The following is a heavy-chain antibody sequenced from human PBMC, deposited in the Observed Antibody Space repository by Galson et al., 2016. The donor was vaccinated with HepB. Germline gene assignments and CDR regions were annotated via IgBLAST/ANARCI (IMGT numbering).Heavy chain of an antibody. J-gene: IGHJ4*02. CDR3: ARDEDDPSYTIDF. V-gene: IGHV3-30-3*01. Sequence: SLRLSCAASGFTFSTYAMHWVRQAPGRGLEWVAVISYDGNKKYYAASVNGRFPIARDNSENTLYLQMHSLRAEDTAVYYCARDEDDPSYTIDFWGQGTLVSVSS. CDR1: GFTFSTYA. D-gene: IGHD3-10*01. CDR2: ISYDGNKK.